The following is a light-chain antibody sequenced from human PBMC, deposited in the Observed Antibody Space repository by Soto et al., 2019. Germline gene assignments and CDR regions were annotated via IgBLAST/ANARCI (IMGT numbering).Light chain of an antibody. CDR3: QQYNNWPLT. CDR2: GAS. Sequence: VMTQSPVTLSVSPGETATLSCRASQSVSSNLAWHQQRPGQAPRLLIYGASTRATGVPARFSGGGSGTEFTLTITSLQSEDFAVYWCQQYNNWPLTFGPGTRLEI. CDR1: QSVSSN. V-gene: IGKV3D-15*01. J-gene: IGKJ5*01.